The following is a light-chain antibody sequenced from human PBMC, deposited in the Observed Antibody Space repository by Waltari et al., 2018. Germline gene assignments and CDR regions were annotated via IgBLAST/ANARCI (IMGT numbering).Light chain of an antibody. V-gene: IGLV2-14*01. CDR1: RSDVGGYTY. CDR2: EVS. CDR3: SSYTSSSSYV. Sequence: QSALTQPASVSGSPGQSITIPSTGTRSDVGGYTYVSGYQQHPGKAPKLMIYEVSNRPSGVSNRFSGSKSGNTASLTISGLQAEDEADYYCSSYTSSSSYVFGTGTKVTVL. J-gene: IGLJ1*01.